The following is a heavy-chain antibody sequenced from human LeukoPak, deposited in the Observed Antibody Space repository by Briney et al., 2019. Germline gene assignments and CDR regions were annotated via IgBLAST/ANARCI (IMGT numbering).Heavy chain of an antibody. J-gene: IGHJ3*02. D-gene: IGHD1-7*01. CDR2: INPSGGST. V-gene: IGHV1-46*01. CDR3: ARDSRVELTGTDI. CDR1: GYTFTSYY. Sequence: GASVKVSCKASGYTFTSYYMHWVRQAPGQGLEWMGIINPSGGSTSYAQKFQGRVTMTRDMSTSTVYMELSSLRSEDTAVYYCARDSRVELTGTDIWGQGTMVTVSS.